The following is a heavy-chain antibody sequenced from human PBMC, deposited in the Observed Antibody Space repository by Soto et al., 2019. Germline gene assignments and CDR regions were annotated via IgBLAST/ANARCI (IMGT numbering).Heavy chain of an antibody. CDR2: INAGNGNT. J-gene: IGHJ4*02. Sequence: QVQLVQSGAEVKKPGASVKVSCKASGYTFTSYAMHWVRQAPGQRLEWMGWINAGNGNTKYSQKFQGRVTITRDTSASTADMELSSLRSEDTAVYYCARDGGWKTWGYWGQGTLVTVSS. CDR3: ARDGGWKTWGY. D-gene: IGHD2-8*01. CDR1: GYTFTSYA. V-gene: IGHV1-3*01.